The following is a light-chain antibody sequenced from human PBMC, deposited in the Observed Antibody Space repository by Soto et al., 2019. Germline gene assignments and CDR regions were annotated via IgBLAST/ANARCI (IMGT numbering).Light chain of an antibody. CDR2: GAS. Sequence: EVVMTQSPATLSVSPGERATLSCRASQSVDNRLAWYQHTPGQAPRLLIYGASNRATGVPAKFSGSGSGTEFTLTITSLQSEDFALYYCQQYGDWPRTFGQGTKVDIK. CDR3: QQYGDWPRT. J-gene: IGKJ1*01. V-gene: IGKV3-15*01. CDR1: QSVDNR.